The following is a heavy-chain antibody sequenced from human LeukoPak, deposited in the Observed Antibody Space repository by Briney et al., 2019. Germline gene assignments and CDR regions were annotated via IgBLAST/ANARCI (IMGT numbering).Heavy chain of an antibody. V-gene: IGHV3-30*02. CDR3: AKDRCSNGIGCYYYYMDV. J-gene: IGHJ6*03. D-gene: IGHD2-8*01. Sequence: GGSLRLSCAASGFTFSSYGMHWVRQAPGKGLQWVAYIQYDGSNKQYADSVKGRFSISRDRSKNILYLQMNSLRAEDTAVYSCAKDRCSNGIGCYYYYMDVWGKGTTVTISS. CDR1: GFTFSSYG. CDR2: IQYDGSNK.